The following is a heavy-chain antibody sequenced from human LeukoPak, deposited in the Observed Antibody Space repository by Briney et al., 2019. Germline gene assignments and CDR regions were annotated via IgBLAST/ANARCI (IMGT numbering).Heavy chain of an antibody. D-gene: IGHD6-19*01. CDR3: ARHSSTRDSRGWYTDFDY. V-gene: IGHV4-59*08. CDR2: IYYSGST. Sequence: SETLSLTCTVSGGSICSNYWSWIRQPPGKGLEWIAYIYYSGSTKYNPSLKSRVTISIDTSKNQFSLKLSSVTAADTAVYYCARHSSTRDSRGWYTDFDYWGQGTQVTVSS. CDR1: GGSICSNY. J-gene: IGHJ4*02.